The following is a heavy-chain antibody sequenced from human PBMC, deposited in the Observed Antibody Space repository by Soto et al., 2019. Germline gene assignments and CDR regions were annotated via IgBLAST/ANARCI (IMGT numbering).Heavy chain of an antibody. J-gene: IGHJ5*02. D-gene: IGHD1-26*01. CDR3: AKSRLKVGATTDWFDP. Sequence: EVQLLESGGGLVQPGGSLRLSCAASGFTFSSYAMSWVRQAPGKGLEWVSAISGSGGSTYYADSVKGRFTISRDNSKTTLYLQMNSLRAEDTAVYYCAKSRLKVGATTDWFDPWGQGTLVTVSS. V-gene: IGHV3-23*01. CDR1: GFTFSSYA. CDR2: ISGSGGST.